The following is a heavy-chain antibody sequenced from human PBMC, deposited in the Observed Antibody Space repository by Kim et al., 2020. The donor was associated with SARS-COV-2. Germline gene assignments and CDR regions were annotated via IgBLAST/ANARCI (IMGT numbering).Heavy chain of an antibody. V-gene: IGHV3-21*01. Sequence: GGSLRLSCAASGFTFSSYSMNWVRQAPGKGLEWVSSISSSSSYIYYADSVKGRFTISRDNAKNSLYLQMNSLRAEDTAVYYCASHPSDYYGSGFYDYYGMDVWGQGTTVTVSS. CDR1: GFTFSSYS. D-gene: IGHD3-10*01. J-gene: IGHJ6*02. CDR3: ASHPSDYYGSGFYDYYGMDV. CDR2: ISSSSSYI.